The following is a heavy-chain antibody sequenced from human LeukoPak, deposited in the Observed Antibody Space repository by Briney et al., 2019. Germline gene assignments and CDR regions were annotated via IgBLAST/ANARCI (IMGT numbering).Heavy chain of an antibody. Sequence: PGGSLRLSCAASGFTFSSYWMHWVRQAPGKGLVWISRINSDGSSTNYADSVKGRFTISRDNAENTLYLQMNSLRAEDTAVYYCARPAVVRGDHFDYWGQGTLVTVSS. D-gene: IGHD3-10*01. CDR3: ARPAVVRGDHFDY. CDR2: INSDGSST. J-gene: IGHJ4*02. CDR1: GFTFSSYW. V-gene: IGHV3-74*01.